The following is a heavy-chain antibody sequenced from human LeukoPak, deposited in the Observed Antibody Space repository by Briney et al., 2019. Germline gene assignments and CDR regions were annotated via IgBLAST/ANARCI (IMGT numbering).Heavy chain of an antibody. CDR1: GFTFSSYG. V-gene: IGHV3-30*03. CDR3: ARQEYCSGGSCYTWFDP. D-gene: IGHD2-15*01. J-gene: IGHJ5*02. CDR2: ISYDGSNK. Sequence: GRSLRLCCAASGFTFSSYGMHWVRQAPGKGLEWVAVISYDGSNKYYADSVKGRFTISRDNSKNTLYLQMNSLRAEDTAVYYCARQEYCSGGSCYTWFDPWGQGTLVTVSS.